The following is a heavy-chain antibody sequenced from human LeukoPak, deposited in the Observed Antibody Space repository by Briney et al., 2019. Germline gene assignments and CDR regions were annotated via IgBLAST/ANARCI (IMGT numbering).Heavy chain of an antibody. CDR1: GGSFSGYY. V-gene: IGHV4-34*01. J-gene: IGHJ4*02. CDR3: AREVATISREYYFDN. D-gene: IGHD5-12*01. CDR2: INHSGST. Sequence: SETLSLTCAVYGGSFSGYYWSWIRQPPGKGLEWIGEINHSGSTNYNPSLKSRVTISVDTSKNQFSLKLSSVTAADTAVYYCAREVATISREYYFDNWGQGTPVTVSS.